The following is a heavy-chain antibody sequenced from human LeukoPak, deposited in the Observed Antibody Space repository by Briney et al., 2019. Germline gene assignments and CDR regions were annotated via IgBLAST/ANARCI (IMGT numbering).Heavy chain of an antibody. Sequence: GGSLSLSCAASGFIFSSYAMSWVRQAPGKGLEWVSSISGSGGSTYYADSVKGRFTISRDNSKNTLYLQMNSLRAEDTTVYYCAKDFSSQSIAVAGRPYYYDYGMDVWGKGTTVTVSS. J-gene: IGHJ6*04. V-gene: IGHV3-23*01. D-gene: IGHD6-19*01. CDR1: GFIFSSYA. CDR2: ISGSGGST. CDR3: AKDFSSQSIAVAGRPYYYDYGMDV.